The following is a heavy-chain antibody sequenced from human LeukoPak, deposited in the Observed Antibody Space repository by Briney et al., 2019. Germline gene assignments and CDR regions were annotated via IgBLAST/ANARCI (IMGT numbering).Heavy chain of an antibody. CDR2: IYYSGST. D-gene: IGHD6-13*01. Sequence: SETLSLTCTVSGGSISSYFWSWIRQPPGKGLEWIGYIYYSGSTNYNPSLKSRVTMSVDTSKNQFSLKLSSVTAADTAVYYCARVARAAGIDYWGQGTLVTVSS. CDR3: ARVARAAGIDY. V-gene: IGHV4-59*01. J-gene: IGHJ4*02. CDR1: GGSISSYF.